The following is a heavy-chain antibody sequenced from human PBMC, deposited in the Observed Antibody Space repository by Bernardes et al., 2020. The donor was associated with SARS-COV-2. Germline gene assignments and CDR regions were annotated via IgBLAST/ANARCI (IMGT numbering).Heavy chain of an antibody. CDR3: AREEGYVLGLSYHYYGMDV. D-gene: IGHD5-12*01. V-gene: IGHV3-23*01. J-gene: IGHJ6*02. CDR2: ISGSGGST. Sequence: GGSLRLSCAASGFTFSSYAMSWVRQAPGKGLEWVSAISGSGGSTYYADSVKGRFTISRDNSKNTLYLQMNSLRAEDTAVYYCAREEGYVLGLSYHYYGMDVWGQGTTVTVSS. CDR1: GFTFSSYA.